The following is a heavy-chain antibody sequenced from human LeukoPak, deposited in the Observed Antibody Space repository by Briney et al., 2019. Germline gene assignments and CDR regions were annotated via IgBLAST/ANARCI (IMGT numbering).Heavy chain of an antibody. V-gene: IGHV1-18*01. J-gene: IGHJ4*02. D-gene: IGHD3-16*01. CDR3: ARAPREGAFDY. CDR2: ISIYNGDT. Sequence: ASVKVSCKASGYTFSTFGIIWVRQAPGQGLEWMGWISIYNGDTHFAQRLQGRVSLTTDTSTNTAYMELRSLRSDDTAMYFCARAPREGAFDYWGQGTRVTVSS. CDR1: GYTFSTFG.